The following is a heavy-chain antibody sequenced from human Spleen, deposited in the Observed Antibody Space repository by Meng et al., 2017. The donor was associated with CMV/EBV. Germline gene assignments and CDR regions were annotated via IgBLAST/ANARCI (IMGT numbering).Heavy chain of an antibody. CDR2: ISWNSGTI. V-gene: IGHV3-9*01. CDR1: GFNFDDYA. Sequence: GGSLRLSCAASGFNFDDYAMYWVRQAPGRGLKWVSGISWNSGTIYYAESVKGRFTISRDNAKNSLYLQMDNLRAEDTAFYYCARSHGYYGAFDYWGRGMLVTVSS. CDR3: ARSHGYYGAFDY. D-gene: IGHD4/OR15-4a*01. J-gene: IGHJ4*02.